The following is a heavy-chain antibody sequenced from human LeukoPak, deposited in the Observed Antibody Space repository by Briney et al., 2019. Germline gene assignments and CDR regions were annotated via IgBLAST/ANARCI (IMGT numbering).Heavy chain of an antibody. CDR1: GYSFATYW. Sequence: KDGESLKISCKVSGYSFATYWIGWVRQMPGKGLEWMGIIYPDDSDTRYSPSFQGQVTISADKSISTAYLQWSSLKASDTAMYYCARGVSWTQLWFDAWGQGTLVTVSS. J-gene: IGHJ5*02. V-gene: IGHV5-51*01. CDR2: IYPDDSDT. CDR3: ARGVSWTQLWFDA. D-gene: IGHD5-18*01.